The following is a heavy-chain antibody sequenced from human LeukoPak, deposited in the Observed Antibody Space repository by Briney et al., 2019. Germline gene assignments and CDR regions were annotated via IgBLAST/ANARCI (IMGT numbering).Heavy chain of an antibody. CDR1: GGSVISGTYY. CDR2: IYYNGST. J-gene: IGHJ4*02. CDR3: ARERVYCSGGSCYSRSY. Sequence: SETLSLTCNVSGGSVISGTYYWPWIRQPPGKGLEWIGYIYYNGSTNYSPSLKSRVTISVDTSKNQFSLKLTSVTPADTAVYYCARERVYCSGGSCYSRSYWGQGTLVTVSS. D-gene: IGHD2-15*01. V-gene: IGHV4-61*01.